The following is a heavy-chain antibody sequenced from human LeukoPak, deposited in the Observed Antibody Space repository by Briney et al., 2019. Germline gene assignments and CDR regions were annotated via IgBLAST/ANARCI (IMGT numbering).Heavy chain of an antibody. CDR1: GFTFGSYS. Sequence: GGSLRLSCAASGFTFGSYSMNWVRQAPGKGLEWISYISSSSSSIYYPDSVRGRFTISRDNAKNSLYLQMNSLRAEDTAVYYCAKGLYDSSGYYYGLNAFDIWGQGTMVTVSS. J-gene: IGHJ3*02. CDR2: ISSSSSSI. D-gene: IGHD3-22*01. CDR3: AKGLYDSSGYYYGLNAFDI. V-gene: IGHV3-48*04.